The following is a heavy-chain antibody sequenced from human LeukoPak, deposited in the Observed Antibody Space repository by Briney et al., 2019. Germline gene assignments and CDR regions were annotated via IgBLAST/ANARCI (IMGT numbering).Heavy chain of an antibody. Sequence: GASVKVSCKASGGTFSSYAISWVRQAPGQGLEWMGRIIPILGMANYAQKFQGRVTITADKSTSTAYMELSSLRSEDTAVYYCARDATAAGTDYWGQGTLVTVSS. CDR1: GGTFSSYA. CDR3: ARDATAAGTDY. CDR2: IIPILGMA. D-gene: IGHD6-13*01. V-gene: IGHV1-69*04. J-gene: IGHJ4*02.